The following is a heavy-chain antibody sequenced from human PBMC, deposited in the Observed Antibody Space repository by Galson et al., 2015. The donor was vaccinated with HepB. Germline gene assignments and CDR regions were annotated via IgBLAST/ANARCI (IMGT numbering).Heavy chain of an antibody. Sequence: SVKVSCKASGYTFTSYDINWVRQATGQGLEWMGWMNPNSGNTGYAQKFQGRVTMTRNTSISTAYMELSSLRSEDTAVYYCARVRPFTDYDFWSGYFGGGQAFDIWGQGTLVTVSS. V-gene: IGHV1-8*01. CDR1: GYTFTSYD. CDR2: MNPNSGNT. J-gene: IGHJ4*02. CDR3: ARVRPFTDYDFWSGYFGGGQAFDI. D-gene: IGHD3-3*01.